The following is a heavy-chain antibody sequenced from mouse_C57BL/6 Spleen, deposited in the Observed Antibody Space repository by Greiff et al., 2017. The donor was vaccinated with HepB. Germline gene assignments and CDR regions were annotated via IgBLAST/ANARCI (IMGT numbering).Heavy chain of an antibody. CDR2: IYPSDSET. V-gene: IGHV1-61*01. CDR3: AREGLGGTGFAY. J-gene: IGHJ3*01. CDR1: GYTFTSYW. Sequence: QVQLQQPGAELVRPGSSVKLSCKASGYTFTSYWMDWVKQRPGQGLEWIGNIYPSDSETHYNQKFKDKATLTVDKSSSTAYMQLSSLTSEDSAVYYCAREGLGGTGFAYWGQGTLVNVSA. D-gene: IGHD1-1*02.